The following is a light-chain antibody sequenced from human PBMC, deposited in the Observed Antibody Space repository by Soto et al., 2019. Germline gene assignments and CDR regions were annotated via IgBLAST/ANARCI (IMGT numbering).Light chain of an antibody. CDR1: QGIGSS. CDR3: QQRNSYPIT. V-gene: IGKV1-9*01. CDR2: TAS. Sequence: DIQLTQSPSLLSASVGDRVTITCRARQGIGSSLAWYHQKAGKAPKLLIHTASTLQSGVPSRFSGSGSGTEFTLTITSLQPEDFATYYCQQRNSYPITFGQGTRLEIK. J-gene: IGKJ5*01.